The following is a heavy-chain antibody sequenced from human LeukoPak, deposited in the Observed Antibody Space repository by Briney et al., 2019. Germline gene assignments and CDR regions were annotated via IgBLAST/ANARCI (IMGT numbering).Heavy chain of an antibody. D-gene: IGHD3-9*01. J-gene: IGHJ4*02. V-gene: IGHV4-34*01. CDR1: GGSFSGYY. CDR2: INHSGST. CDR3: ARGRTIFYY. Sequence: SETLSLTCAVYGGSFSGYYWSWIRQPPGKGLEWIGEINHSGSTNYNPSLKSRVTISVDTSKNQFSLKLSSVTAADTAVYYCARGRTIFYYWGQGTLVTVSS.